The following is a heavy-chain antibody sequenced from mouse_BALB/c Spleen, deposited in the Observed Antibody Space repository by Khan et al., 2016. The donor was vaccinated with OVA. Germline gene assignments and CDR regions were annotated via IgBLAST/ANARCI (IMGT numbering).Heavy chain of an antibody. Sequence: VQLQQSGTVLARPGASVRMSCKASGYIFTDYLMHWVKQRPGQGLEWIGSIYPGNSETNYNQKFKAKAKRTALPSASTAYMDLSSLTNQASAVYSCTTAGYVAFAFWCHVTLVTFSS. V-gene: IGHV1-5*01. CDR3: TTAGYVAFAF. J-gene: IGHJ3*01. CDR1: GYIFTDYL. CDR2: IYPGNSET.